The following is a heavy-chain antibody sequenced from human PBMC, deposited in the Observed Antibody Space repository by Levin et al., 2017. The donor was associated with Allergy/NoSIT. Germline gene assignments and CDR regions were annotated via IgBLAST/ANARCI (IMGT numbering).Heavy chain of an antibody. V-gene: IGHV3-30*18. CDR1: GFTFSSYG. Sequence: SGGSLRLSCVASGFTFSSYGMHWVRQAPGKGLEWVAVISYDGSNKYYADSVKGRFTISRDNSKNTLYLQMNSLRAEDTAVYYCAKEGGTVTRYYYYDYYMDVWGKGTTVTVSS. CDR3: AKEGGTVTRYYYYDYYMDV. J-gene: IGHJ6*03. D-gene: IGHD4-17*01. CDR2: ISYDGSNK.